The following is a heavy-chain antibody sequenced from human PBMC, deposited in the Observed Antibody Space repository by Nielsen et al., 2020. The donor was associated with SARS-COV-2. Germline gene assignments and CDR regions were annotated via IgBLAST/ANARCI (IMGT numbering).Heavy chain of an antibody. V-gene: IGHV6-1*01. D-gene: IGHD4-11*01. CDR3: ATQTHDYSNYYYYYMDV. CDR2: TYYRSKWYN. J-gene: IGHJ6*03. Sequence: LRLSCAISGDSVSSNSAAWNWIRQSPSRGLEWLGRTYYRSKWYNDYAVSVKSRITINPDTSKNQFSLQLNPVTPEDTAVYYCATQTHDYSNYYYYYMDVWGKGTTVTVSS. CDR1: GDSVSSNSAA.